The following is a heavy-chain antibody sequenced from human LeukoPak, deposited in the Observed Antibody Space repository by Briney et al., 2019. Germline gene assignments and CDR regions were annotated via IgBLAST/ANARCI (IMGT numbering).Heavy chain of an antibody. J-gene: IGHJ4*02. CDR1: GFTFSSYS. Sequence: GGSLRLSCAASGFTFSSYSMNWVRQAPGKGLEWVSSISSSSSYIYYADSVKGRFTISRDNAKNSLYLQMNSLRAEDTAVYYCARVLGVQESECYFDYWGQGTLVTVSS. CDR3: ARVLGVQESECYFDY. CDR2: ISSSSSYI. V-gene: IGHV3-21*01. D-gene: IGHD6-19*01.